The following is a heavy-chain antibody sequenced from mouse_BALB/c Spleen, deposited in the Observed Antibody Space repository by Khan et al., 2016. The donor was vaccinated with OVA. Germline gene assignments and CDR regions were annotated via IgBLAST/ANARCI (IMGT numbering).Heavy chain of an antibody. Sequence: QVQLQQPGAELVKPGTSVKISCKASGYTFTSYYMYWVKQRPGQGLEWIGGINPNNGDSNFNEKFKSKATLTVDKSSSTAYMQLGILTSEASAVYYWARSGYGNPFAYWGQGTLVTVSA. V-gene: IGHV1S81*02. CDR1: GYTFTSYY. CDR3: ARSGYGNPFAY. CDR2: INPNNGDS. J-gene: IGHJ3*01. D-gene: IGHD2-1*01.